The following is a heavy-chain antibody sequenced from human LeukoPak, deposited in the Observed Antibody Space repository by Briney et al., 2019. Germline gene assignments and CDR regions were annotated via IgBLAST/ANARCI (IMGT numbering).Heavy chain of an antibody. Sequence: PSETLSLTCAVSGGSISSSNWWSWVGQPPGEGLEWSGEIYHSGSTNYNPSLKSLVTISVDKSRNQFSLKLSPVTGADTAVYYCARGDHDYGDYTFDYWGQGTLVTVSS. CDR2: IYHSGST. CDR1: GGSISSSNW. J-gene: IGHJ4*02. V-gene: IGHV4-4*02. CDR3: ARGDHDYGDYTFDY. D-gene: IGHD4-17*01.